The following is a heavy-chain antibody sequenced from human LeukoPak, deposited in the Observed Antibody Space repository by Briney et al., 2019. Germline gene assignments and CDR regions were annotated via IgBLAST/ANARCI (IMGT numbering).Heavy chain of an antibody. D-gene: IGHD3-10*01. CDR1: GYTFTSYA. J-gene: IGHJ6*04. V-gene: IGHV1-3*01. CDR2: INAGNGNT. Sequence: GASVTVSCKASGYTFTSYAMHWVRQAPGQRLEWMGWINAGNGNTKYSQKFQGRVTITRDTSASTAYMELSILRSEDTAVYYCARDRQYYYGSGSYYNYYYGMDVWGKGTTVTVSS. CDR3: ARDRQYYYGSGSYYNYYYGMDV.